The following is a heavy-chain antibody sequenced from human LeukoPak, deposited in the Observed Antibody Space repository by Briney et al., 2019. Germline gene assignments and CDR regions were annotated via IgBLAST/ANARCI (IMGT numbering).Heavy chain of an antibody. CDR3: AKVPYSDYGSGRPPFMDV. Sequence: PGVSRRLSCAASGFTFSSYAMSWVRQAPGEGLEWVSTISYSGDSTYYADSVKGRFTISRDNSKNTLCLLMNSLRAEDTAVYYCAKVPYSDYGSGRPPFMDVWGQGTTVAVSS. V-gene: IGHV3-23*01. J-gene: IGHJ6*02. D-gene: IGHD3-10*01. CDR2: ISYSGDST. CDR1: GFTFSSYA.